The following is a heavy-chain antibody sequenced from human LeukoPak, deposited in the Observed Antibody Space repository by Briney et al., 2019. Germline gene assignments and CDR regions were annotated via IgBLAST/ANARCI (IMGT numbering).Heavy chain of an antibody. CDR2: IYQSGST. V-gene: IGHV4-39*01. CDR3: ARGDYDTSGYYYYYYGMDV. D-gene: IGHD3-22*01. CDR1: GGSISSRSYY. Sequence: SETLSLTCTVSGGSISSRSYYWGWIRQPPGKGLEWIGSIYQSGSTYYNPSLKSRVTISVNTSKNQFSLKLSSVTAADTAVYYCARGDYDTSGYYYYYYGMDVWGQGTTVTVSS. J-gene: IGHJ6*02.